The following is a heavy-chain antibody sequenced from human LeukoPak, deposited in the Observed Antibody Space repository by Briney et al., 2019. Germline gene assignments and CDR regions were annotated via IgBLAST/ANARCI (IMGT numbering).Heavy chain of an antibody. Sequence: PGASVKVSCKASGYTFTGYYMHWVRQAPGQGLEWMGRIIPILGIANYAQKFQGRVTITADKSTSTAYMELSSLRSEDTAVYYCATPGYSSSLSPHYFDYWGQGTLVTVSS. D-gene: IGHD6-13*01. CDR3: ATPGYSSSLSPHYFDY. CDR1: GYTFTGYY. CDR2: IIPILGIA. V-gene: IGHV1-69*02. J-gene: IGHJ4*02.